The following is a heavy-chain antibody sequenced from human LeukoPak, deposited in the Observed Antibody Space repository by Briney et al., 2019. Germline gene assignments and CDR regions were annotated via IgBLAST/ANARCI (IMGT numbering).Heavy chain of an antibody. V-gene: IGHV3-48*04. Sequence: GGSLRLSCAASGFTFSSYWMSWVRQAPGKGLEWVSYISSSGSTIYYADSVKGRFTISRDNAKNSLYLQMNSLRAEDTAVYYCARDRHYYGSGSYPKNYWGQGTLVTVSS. CDR1: GFTFSSYW. CDR3: ARDRHYYGSGSYPKNY. D-gene: IGHD3-10*01. J-gene: IGHJ4*02. CDR2: ISSSGSTI.